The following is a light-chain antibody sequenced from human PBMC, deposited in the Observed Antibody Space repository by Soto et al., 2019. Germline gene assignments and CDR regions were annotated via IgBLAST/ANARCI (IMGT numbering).Light chain of an antibody. V-gene: IGLV1-44*01. J-gene: IGLJ2*01. CDR1: SSNIGSNS. CDR3: AAWDDSLDGLI. CDR2: TNV. Sequence: QLVLTQPPSASGTPGQRVTISCSGSSSNIGSNSVSWYQQLPGTAPKLVMYTNVQRPSGVPDRFSGSKSGASASLAISGLQSEDEADYYCAAWDDSLDGLIFGGGTKLTVL.